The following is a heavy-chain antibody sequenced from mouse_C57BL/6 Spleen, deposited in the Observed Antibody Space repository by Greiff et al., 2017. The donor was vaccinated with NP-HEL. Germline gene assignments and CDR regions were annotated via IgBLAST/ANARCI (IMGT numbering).Heavy chain of an antibody. CDR2: IYPRSGNT. CDR3: ARGSYDYRGCAY. Sequence: VQLQQSGAELARPGASVKLSCKASGYTFTSYGISWVKQRTGQGLEWIGEIYPRSGNTYYNEKFKGKATLTADKSSSTAYMELRSLTSEDSAVYFCARGSYDYRGCAYWGQGTLVTVSA. V-gene: IGHV1-81*01. CDR1: GYTFTSYG. D-gene: IGHD2-4*01. J-gene: IGHJ3*01.